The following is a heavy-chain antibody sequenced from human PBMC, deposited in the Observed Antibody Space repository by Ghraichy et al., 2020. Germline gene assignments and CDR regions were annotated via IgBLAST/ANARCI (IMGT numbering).Heavy chain of an antibody. D-gene: IGHD6-19*01. CDR3: ARDHRSGWSLDV. Sequence: GGSLRLSCAASGFTFSTYWMAWVRQAPGKGLEWVANIKLDGSEKYYVDSVKDRFTISRDNAKNSLSLQMNSLRAEDTAVYYCARDHRSGWSLDVWGRGTTVTVSS. J-gene: IGHJ6*02. V-gene: IGHV3-7*01. CDR2: IKLDGSEK. CDR1: GFTFSTYW.